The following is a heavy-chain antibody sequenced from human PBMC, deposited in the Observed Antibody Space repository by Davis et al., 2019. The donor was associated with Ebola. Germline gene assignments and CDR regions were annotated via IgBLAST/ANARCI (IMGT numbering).Heavy chain of an antibody. V-gene: IGHV1-8*02. CDR3: ARGVNYYDSSGYYEEY. J-gene: IGHJ4*02. CDR2: INPNSGNT. Sequence: AASVKVSCKASGYTFTGYYMHWVRQAPGQGLEWMGRINPNSGNTGYAQKFQGRVTMTRNTSISTAYMELSSLRSEDTAVYYCARGVNYYDSSGYYEEYWGQGTLVTVSS. CDR1: GYTFTGYY. D-gene: IGHD3-22*01.